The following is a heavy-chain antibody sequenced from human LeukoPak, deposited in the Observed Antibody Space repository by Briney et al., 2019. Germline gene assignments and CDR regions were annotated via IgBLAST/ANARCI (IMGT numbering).Heavy chain of an antibody. CDR3: ARGGGVFYYVNWFDP. Sequence: ASVKVSCKASGYTFTSYDINWVRQATGQGLEWMGWMNPNSGNTGYAQKFQGRVTITRNTSISTAYMELSSLRSEDTAVYYCARGGGVFYYVNWFDPWGQGTLVTVSS. D-gene: IGHD3-10*02. V-gene: IGHV1-8*01. CDR2: MNPNSGNT. J-gene: IGHJ5*02. CDR1: GYTFTSYD.